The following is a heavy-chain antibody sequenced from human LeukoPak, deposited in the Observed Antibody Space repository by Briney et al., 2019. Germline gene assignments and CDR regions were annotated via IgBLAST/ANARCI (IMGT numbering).Heavy chain of an antibody. V-gene: IGHV4-39*01. J-gene: IGHJ4*02. D-gene: IGHD3-22*01. CDR3: ASPYYYDSSGYYGDY. CDR1: GGSISSSNYY. Sequence: SETLPLTCTVSGGSISSSNYYWGWIRQPPGKGLEWIGSIYYSGSTYYSPSLKSRVTISVDTSKNQFSLKLSSVTAADTAVYYCASPYYYDSSGYYGDYWGQGTLVTVSS. CDR2: IYYSGST.